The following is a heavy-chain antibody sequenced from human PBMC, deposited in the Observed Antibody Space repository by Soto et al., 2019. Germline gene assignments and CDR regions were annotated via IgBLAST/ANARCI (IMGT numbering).Heavy chain of an antibody. D-gene: IGHD3-10*02. CDR3: ARLSMSDYYYYGMDV. CDR1: GYSFTSYW. CDR2: IYPGDSDT. V-gene: IGHV5-51*01. J-gene: IGHJ6*02. Sequence: GESLKISCKGSGYSFTSYWIGWARQMPGKGLEWMGIIYPGDSDTRYSPSFQGQVTISADKSISTAYLQWSSLKASDTAMYYCARLSMSDYYYYGMDVWGQGTTVTVSS.